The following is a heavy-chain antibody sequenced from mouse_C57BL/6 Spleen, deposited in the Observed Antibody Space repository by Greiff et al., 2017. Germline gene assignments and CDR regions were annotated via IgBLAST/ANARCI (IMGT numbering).Heavy chain of an antibody. CDR2: ISYDGSN. Sequence: DVQLQESGPGLVKPSQSLSLTCSVTGYSITSGYYWNWIRQFPGNKLEWMGYISYDGSNNYNPSLKNRISITRDTSKNQFFLKLNSVTTEDTATYYCAREGLLLRSNAMDYWGQGTSVTVSS. D-gene: IGHD1-1*01. CDR1: GYSITSGYY. CDR3: AREGLLLRSNAMDY. V-gene: IGHV3-6*01. J-gene: IGHJ4*01.